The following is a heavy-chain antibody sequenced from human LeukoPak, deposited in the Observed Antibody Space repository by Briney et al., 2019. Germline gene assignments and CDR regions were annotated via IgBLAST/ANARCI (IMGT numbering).Heavy chain of an antibody. V-gene: IGHV1-2*02. J-gene: IGHJ4*02. D-gene: IGHD6-19*01. Sequence: ASVKVSCKASGYTFTGYYMHWVRQTPGQGLEWMGWINPNSGGTNYAQKFQGRVTMTRDTSISTAYMELSRLRSDDTAVYYCASSPSGYSSGWYAAGFQTDYWGQGTLVTVSS. CDR2: INPNSGGT. CDR1: GYTFTGYY. CDR3: ASSPSGYSSGWYAAGFQTDY.